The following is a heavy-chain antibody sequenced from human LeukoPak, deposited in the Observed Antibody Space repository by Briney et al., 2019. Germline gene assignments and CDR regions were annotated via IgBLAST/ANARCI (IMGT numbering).Heavy chain of an antibody. D-gene: IGHD2-2*01. CDR2: IYTSGST. CDR1: GGSISSYY. J-gene: IGHJ3*02. V-gene: IGHV4-4*07. CDR3: ARHAYCSSTSCTRADAFDI. Sequence: SETLSLTCTVSGGSISSYYWSWIRQPAGKGLEWIGRIYTSGSTNYNPSLKSRVTMSVDTSKNQFSLKLSSVTAADTAVYYCARHAYCSSTSCTRADAFDIWGQGTMVTVSS.